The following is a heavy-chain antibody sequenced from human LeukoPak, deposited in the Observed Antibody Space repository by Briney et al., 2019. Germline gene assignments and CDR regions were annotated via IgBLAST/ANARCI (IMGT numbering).Heavy chain of an antibody. J-gene: IGHJ4*02. D-gene: IGHD6-6*01. CDR1: GFTFSSYG. CDR2: IWYGGSNK. CDR3: AKSANAYSSSSGIDY. Sequence: GGSLRLSCAASGFTFSSYGMHWVRQAPGKGLEWVAVIWYGGSNKYYADSVKGRFTISRDNSKNTLYLQMNSLRAEDTAVYYCAKSANAYSSSSGIDYWGQGTLVTVSS. V-gene: IGHV3-30*02.